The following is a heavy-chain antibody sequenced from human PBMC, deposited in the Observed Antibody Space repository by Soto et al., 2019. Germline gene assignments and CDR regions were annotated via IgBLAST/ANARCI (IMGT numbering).Heavy chain of an antibody. CDR3: IRGSGWTGFDY. CDR1: GDSISNSRFY. Sequence: SETLSLTCSVSGDSISNSRFYWAWIRQPPGEGLEWIGSIYHTGNAYYNPSLKSRVTISVDTSKNQFSLKLSSVTAADTAVYYCIRGSGWTGFDYWGQGTLVTVSS. V-gene: IGHV4-39*01. CDR2: IYHTGNA. D-gene: IGHD3-22*01. J-gene: IGHJ4*02.